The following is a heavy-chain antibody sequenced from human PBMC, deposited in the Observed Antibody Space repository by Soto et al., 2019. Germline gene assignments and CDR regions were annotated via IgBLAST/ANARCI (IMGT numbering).Heavy chain of an antibody. CDR1: GGTFSSYA. CDR2: IIPIFGTA. Sequence: QVQLVQYGAEVKKPGSSVKVSCKASGGTFSSYAISWVRQAPGQGLEWMGGIIPIFGTANYAQKFQGRVTITADKSTSTAYMELSSLRSEDTAVYYCAAYYCDSSGYAGGFFDYWGQGTLVTVSS. CDR3: AAYYCDSSGYAGGFFDY. D-gene: IGHD3-22*01. J-gene: IGHJ4*02. V-gene: IGHV1-69*06.